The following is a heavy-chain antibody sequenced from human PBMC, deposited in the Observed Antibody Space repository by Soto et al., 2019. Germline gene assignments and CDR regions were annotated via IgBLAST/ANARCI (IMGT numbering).Heavy chain of an antibody. CDR2: IYYSGST. Sequence: SETLSLTCTVSGGSISSSSYYWGWIRQPPGKGLEWIGSIYYSGSTYYNPSLKSRVTISVDTSKNQFSLKLSSVTAADTAVYYCARQKNSYYYYYMDVWGKGTTVTVSS. CDR3: ARQKNSYYYYYMDV. CDR1: GGSISSSSYY. V-gene: IGHV4-39*01. J-gene: IGHJ6*03.